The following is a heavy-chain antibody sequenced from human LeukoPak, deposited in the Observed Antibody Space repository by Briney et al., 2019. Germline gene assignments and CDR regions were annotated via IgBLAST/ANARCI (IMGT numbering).Heavy chain of an antibody. Sequence: QSGGSLRLSCAASGFTFSSYAMHWVRQAPGKGLEWVAVISFDGSDKYNADSVKGRFTISRDNSKNTLYLQMNSLRAEDTAVYYCANLRYFDWSGGGNAFDIWGQGTMVTVSS. D-gene: IGHD3-9*01. V-gene: IGHV3-30*18. CDR3: ANLRYFDWSGGGNAFDI. CDR1: GFTFSSYA. CDR2: ISFDGSDK. J-gene: IGHJ3*02.